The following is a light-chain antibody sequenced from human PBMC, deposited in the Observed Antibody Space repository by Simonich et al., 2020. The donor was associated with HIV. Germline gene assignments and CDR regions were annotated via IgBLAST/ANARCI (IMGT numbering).Light chain of an antibody. J-gene: IGLJ2*01. CDR1: SSDVGSYNL. V-gene: IGLV2-23*01. Sequence: QSALTQPASVSGSPGQSITISCTGTSSDVGSYNLVSWYQQHPGKAPNLRVYEGSKRPSVVSNRFSGSKSGNTASLTISGLEAEDEADYYCCSYAGSSPYVVFGGGTKLTVL. CDR2: EGS. CDR3: CSYAGSSPYVV.